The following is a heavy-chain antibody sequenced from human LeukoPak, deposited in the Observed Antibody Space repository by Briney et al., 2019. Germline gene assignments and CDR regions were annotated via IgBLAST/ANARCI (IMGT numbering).Heavy chain of an antibody. CDR3: ARGVNYYDSSGYLIDY. D-gene: IGHD3-22*01. CDR1: GFTFSDYA. Sequence: GGSLRLSCAASGFTFSDYAMHWVRQAPGKGLEYVSTIVSNGDSTYYANSVKGRFTISRDNSRTTLYLQMGSLRVEDMAVYYCARGVNYYDSSGYLIDYWGQGILVTVSS. J-gene: IGHJ4*02. V-gene: IGHV3-64*01. CDR2: IVSNGDST.